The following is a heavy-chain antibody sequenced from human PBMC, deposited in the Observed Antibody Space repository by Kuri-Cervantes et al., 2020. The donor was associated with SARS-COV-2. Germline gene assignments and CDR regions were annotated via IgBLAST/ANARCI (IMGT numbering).Heavy chain of an antibody. D-gene: IGHD2-21*01. Sequence: ASVKVSCKASGYTFTSYGISWVRQAPGQGLGWMGWISAYNGNTNYAQKLQGRVTMTTDTSTSTAYMELRSLRSDDTAVYYCATAYCGGDCYSRADAFDIWGQGTMVTVSS. J-gene: IGHJ3*02. CDR2: ISAYNGNT. CDR3: ATAYCGGDCYSRADAFDI. CDR1: GYTFTSYG. V-gene: IGHV1-18*01.